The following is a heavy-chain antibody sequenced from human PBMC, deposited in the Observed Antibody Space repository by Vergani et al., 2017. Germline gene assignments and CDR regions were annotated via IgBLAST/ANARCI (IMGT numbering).Heavy chain of an antibody. CDR1: GYSISRGFY. J-gene: IGHJ5*01. CDR3: GVIMVRSPRPDNWFDS. CDR2: MFHTGEA. Sequence: QIQLQESGPGLVKPSETLSLTCSVPGYSISRGFYWAWIRQTPEKGLEWIGGMFHTGEASNSPSLQSRVAFSVDTSKNQFSLQLTSVTAADTAVYFCGVIMVRSPRPDNWFDSWGRGTLVTVSS. V-gene: IGHV4-38-2*02. D-gene: IGHD3-10*01.